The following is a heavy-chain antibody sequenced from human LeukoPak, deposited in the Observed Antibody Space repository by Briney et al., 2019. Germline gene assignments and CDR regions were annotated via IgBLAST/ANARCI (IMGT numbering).Heavy chain of an antibody. CDR3: ARDPPIVGATKVAFDI. CDR1: GFTFSSYA. Sequence: PGGSLRLSCAASGFTFSSYAMHWVRQAPGKGLEWVAVISYDGSNKYYADSVKGRFTISRDNSKNTLYLQMNSLRAEDTAVYYCARDPPIVGATKVAFDIWGQGTMVTVSS. V-gene: IGHV3-30-3*01. D-gene: IGHD1-26*01. CDR2: ISYDGSNK. J-gene: IGHJ3*02.